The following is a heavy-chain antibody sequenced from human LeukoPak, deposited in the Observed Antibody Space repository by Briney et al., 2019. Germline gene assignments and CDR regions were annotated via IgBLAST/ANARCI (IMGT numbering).Heavy chain of an antibody. CDR3: AREPNYSSGIFYYYYYMDV. CDR1: GGSFSGYY. D-gene: IGHD3-10*01. J-gene: IGHJ6*03. V-gene: IGHV4-34*01. CDR2: INHSGST. Sequence: PSETLSLTCAVYGGSFSGYYWSWIRQPPGKGLEWMGEINHSGSTNYNPSLKTRVTISVDTSKNQFSLKLSSVTAADTAVYYCAREPNYSSGIFYYYYYMDVWGKGTTVTVSS.